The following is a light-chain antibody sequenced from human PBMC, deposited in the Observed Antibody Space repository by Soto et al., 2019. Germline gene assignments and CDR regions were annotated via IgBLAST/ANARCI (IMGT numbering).Light chain of an antibody. CDR1: PRINSF. V-gene: IGKV1-9*01. Sequence: IQWTQSPSSLSASVGDRVTITCRASPRINSFLAWYHRKAGEDRMILIYAASTWHSGVPSRLRGIASGTDFNLTFCSLQSEDFATYLGQQLNSYAVTLSAVTRLEIK. CDR3: QQLNSYAVT. CDR2: AAS. J-gene: IGKJ5*01.